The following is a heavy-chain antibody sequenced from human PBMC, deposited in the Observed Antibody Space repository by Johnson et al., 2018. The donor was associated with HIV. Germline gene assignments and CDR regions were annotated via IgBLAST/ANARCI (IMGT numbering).Heavy chain of an antibody. D-gene: IGHD3-22*01. V-gene: IGHV3-13*01. J-gene: IGHJ3*02. CDR3: VRVGHGSDYYRDAFDI. Sequence: VQLVESGGGLVQPGGSLRLSCAASGFTFSIYDMHWVRQVTGKGLEWVSAIGTAGDTYYPGSVKGRFTISRENAQNSLYLQMTSLTAGDTAMYYCVRVGHGSDYYRDAFDIWGQGTMVTVSS. CDR2: IGTAGDT. CDR1: GFTFSIYD.